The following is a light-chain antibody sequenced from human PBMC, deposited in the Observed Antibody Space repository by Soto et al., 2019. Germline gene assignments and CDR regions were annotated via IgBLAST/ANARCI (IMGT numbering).Light chain of an antibody. CDR2: GNT. J-gene: IGLJ2*01. V-gene: IGLV1-40*01. CDR3: QSYDSSLSGVV. CDR1: SSNIGAGDG. Sequence: QSVLTQPPSVSGAPGQRVTISCTGSSSNIGAGDGLHWYQQLPGTAPKLLIYGNTNRPSGVPDRFSGSKSGTSASLAITGLQAEDEADYYCQSYDSSLSGVVFGGGTKLTVL.